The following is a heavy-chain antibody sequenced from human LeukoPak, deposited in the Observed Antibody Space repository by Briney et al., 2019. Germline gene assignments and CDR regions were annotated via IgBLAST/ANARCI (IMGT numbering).Heavy chain of an antibody. D-gene: IGHD5-18*01. J-gene: IGHJ4*02. CDR2: INPNSGGT. CDR3: ARLSGYSYGFDY. Sequence: ASAKVSCKASGYTFTGYYMHWVRQAPGQGLEWMGRINPNSGGTNYAQKFQGRVTMTRDTSISTAYMELSRLRSDDTAVYYCARLSGYSYGFDYWGQGTLVTVSS. V-gene: IGHV1-2*06. CDR1: GYTFTGYY.